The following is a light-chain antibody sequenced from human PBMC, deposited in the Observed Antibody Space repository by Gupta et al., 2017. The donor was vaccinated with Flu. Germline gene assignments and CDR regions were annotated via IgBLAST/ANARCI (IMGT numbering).Light chain of an antibody. Sequence: SNNSSCNGTSTEIGADNHVSWDQKHPGKAPNLIICEVNKRPSGISTRFSGSKSGNTASLTISGLQAEDDADYYCSSSTSSHTWMFGGGTKVTVL. CDR2: EVN. V-gene: IGLV2-14*01. CDR3: SSSTSSHTWM. CDR1: STEIGADNH. J-gene: IGLJ3*02.